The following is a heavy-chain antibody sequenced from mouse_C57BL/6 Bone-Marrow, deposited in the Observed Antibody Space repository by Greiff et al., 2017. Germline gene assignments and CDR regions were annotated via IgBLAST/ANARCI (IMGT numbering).Heavy chain of an antibody. CDR3: ARRGDFYYGSSFYFDY. CDR2: IDPSDSYT. Sequence: VQLQQSGAELVMPGASVKLSCKASGYTFTSYWMHWVKQRPGQGLEWIGEIDPSDSYTNYNQKFKGKSTLTVDKSSSTAYMQLSSLTSEDAAVYYCARRGDFYYGSSFYFDYWVQGTTLTVSS. D-gene: IGHD1-1*01. CDR1: GYTFTSYW. J-gene: IGHJ2*01. V-gene: IGHV1-69*01.